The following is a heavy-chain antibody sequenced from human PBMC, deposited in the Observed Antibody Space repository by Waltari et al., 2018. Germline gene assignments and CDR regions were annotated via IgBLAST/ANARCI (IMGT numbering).Heavy chain of an antibody. V-gene: IGHV3-48*02. CDR1: GFRLSRSS. J-gene: IGHJ4*02. CDR3: ARVVARD. CDR2: ISSSGSTI. Sequence: VQLVESGGGLVQPGGSLRLSCGASGFRLSRSSMNWGRQAPGRGREWVSYISSSGSTIYYADSVKGRFTISRDSAKNSLYLQMNSLRDEDTAVYYCARVVARDWGQGTLVTVSS.